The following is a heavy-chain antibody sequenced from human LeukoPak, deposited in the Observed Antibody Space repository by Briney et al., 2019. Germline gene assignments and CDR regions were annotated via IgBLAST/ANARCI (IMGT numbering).Heavy chain of an antibody. D-gene: IGHD3-10*01. CDR3: ATNTMFRGIHAFDI. CDR1: GYSFTSYW. Sequence: GESLKISCKGSGYSFTSYWIGWVRQMPGKGLEWMGILYPGDSDTRYSPSFQGQVTISADKSISTAYLQWSSLKASDSAMYYGATNTMFRGIHAFDIWGQGTMVTVSS. CDR2: LYPGDSDT. V-gene: IGHV5-51*01. J-gene: IGHJ3*02.